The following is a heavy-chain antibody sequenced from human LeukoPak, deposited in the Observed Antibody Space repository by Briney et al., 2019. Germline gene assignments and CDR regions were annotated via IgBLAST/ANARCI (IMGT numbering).Heavy chain of an antibody. Sequence: SETLSLTCAASGYSISSGYYWGWIRQPPGKGLEWIGSIYHSGSTYYNPSLKSRVTISVDTSKNQFSLKLSSVTAVDTAVYYCARHSAGYCSGGSCYHDYYYYMDVWGKGTTVTVSS. CDR3: ARHSAGYCSGGSCYHDYYYYMDV. CDR2: IYHSGST. D-gene: IGHD2-15*01. CDR1: GYSISSGYY. J-gene: IGHJ6*03. V-gene: IGHV4-38-2*01.